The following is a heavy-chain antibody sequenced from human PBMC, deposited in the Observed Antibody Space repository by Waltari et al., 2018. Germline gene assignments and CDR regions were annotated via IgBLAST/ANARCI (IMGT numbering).Heavy chain of an antibody. CDR3: TTLDAPWGG. V-gene: IGHV3-15*01. CDR2: IKSKRDGSIT. J-gene: IGHJ4*01. CDR1: GFTFTPAW. D-gene: IGHD7-27*01. Sequence: EVQMVESGGGLVKPGDSLRLSCAASGFTFTPAWLTWVRQAPGKGLEGVGRIKSKRDGSITDFAAPVRGRFSISRDDSQNMVFLQMNSLRTEDTAVYYCTTLDAPWGGWGHGTLVTVSS.